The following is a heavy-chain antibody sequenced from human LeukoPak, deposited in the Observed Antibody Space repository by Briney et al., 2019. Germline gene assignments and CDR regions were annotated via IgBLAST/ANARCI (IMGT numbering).Heavy chain of an antibody. CDR3: AKDPYYYGSGSMGL. J-gene: IGHJ3*01. V-gene: IGHV4-38-2*02. D-gene: IGHD3-10*01. CDR1: GYSISSGYY. CDR2: IYHSGST. Sequence: SETLSLTCTVSGYSISSGYYWGWIRQPPGKGLEWIGSIYHSGSTYYNPSLKSRVTISVDTSNNQFSLKLSSVTAADTAVYYCAKDPYYYGSGSMGLWGQGTMVTVSS.